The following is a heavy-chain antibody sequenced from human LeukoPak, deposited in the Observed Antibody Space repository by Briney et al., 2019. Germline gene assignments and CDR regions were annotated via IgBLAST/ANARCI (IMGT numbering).Heavy chain of an antibody. V-gene: IGHV3-30-3*01. Sequence: GGSLRLSCAASGFTFSSYTMHWVRQAPGKGLEWVAVVSHNGPDKYYADSVKGRFTISRDNSKNTLYLQTSSLRADDTALYYCARDDYWGQGTLVTVSS. J-gene: IGHJ4*02. CDR3: ARDDY. CDR1: GFTFSSYT. CDR2: VSHNGPDK.